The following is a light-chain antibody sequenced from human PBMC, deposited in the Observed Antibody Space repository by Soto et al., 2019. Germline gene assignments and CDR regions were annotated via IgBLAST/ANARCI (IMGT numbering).Light chain of an antibody. V-gene: IGKV3-20*01. J-gene: IGKJ3*01. CDR2: GAS. CDR1: QSVSSSY. CDR3: QQYGSPFT. Sequence: EIGLTQSPGTLSLSPGERATLSCRASQSVSSSYLAWYQQKPGQAPRLLIYGASSRATGIPDRFSGSGSGTDFTLTISRLEPEDFAVYYCQQYGSPFTFGPGTKVDI.